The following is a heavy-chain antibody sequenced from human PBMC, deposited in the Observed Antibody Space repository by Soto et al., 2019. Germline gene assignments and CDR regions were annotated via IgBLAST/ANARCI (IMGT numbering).Heavy chain of an antibody. Sequence: PGGSLRLSCVASGFTFSSYALHWVRQAPGKGLEWVAIISNDGMNKFYAESLKGRMTVSREKAEKTMYLQMNSLPAEDTAVYYCAKGLRFMEHWGQGTVVTVSS. CDR2: ISNDGMNK. J-gene: IGHJ1*01. CDR1: GFTFSSYA. CDR3: AKGLRFMEH. D-gene: IGHD1-1*01. V-gene: IGHV3-30-3*02.